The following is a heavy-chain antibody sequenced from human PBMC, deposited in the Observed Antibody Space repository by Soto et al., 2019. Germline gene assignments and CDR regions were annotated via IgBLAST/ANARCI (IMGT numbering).Heavy chain of an antibody. CDR1: GFTFSAYS. CDR3: ARDQEYAFDI. Sequence: EVQLVESGGGLVQPGGSLRLSCVASGFTFSAYSMNWVRQAPGKGLEWISYSRTLHNTIYYADSVKGRFTISRDDAKNSLYLQMSRLRAEDTAVYYCARDQEYAFDIWGLGTTVTVSS. J-gene: IGHJ3*02. V-gene: IGHV3-48*01. CDR2: SRTLHNTI. D-gene: IGHD3-10*01.